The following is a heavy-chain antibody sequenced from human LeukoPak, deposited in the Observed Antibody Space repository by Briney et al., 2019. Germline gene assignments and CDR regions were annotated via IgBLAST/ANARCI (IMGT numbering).Heavy chain of an antibody. CDR3: ARGGSYLSYYYYYYMDV. D-gene: IGHD1-26*01. CDR1: GFTFSSYW. V-gene: IGHV3-7*04. Sequence: GGSLRLSCAASGFTFSSYWMSWVRQAPGKGLEWVANIKQDGSEKYYVDSVKGRFTISRDNAKNSLYLQMNSLRAEDTAVYYCARGGSYLSYYYYYYMDVWGKGTTVTVSS. J-gene: IGHJ6*03. CDR2: IKQDGSEK.